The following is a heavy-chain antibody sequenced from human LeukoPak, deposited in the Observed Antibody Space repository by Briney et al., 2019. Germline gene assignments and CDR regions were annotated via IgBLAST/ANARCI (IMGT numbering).Heavy chain of an antibody. V-gene: IGHV4-39*01. CDR1: GGSISSSIYS. CDR3: ARRVSTYSSSWRSSPGWYFDL. CDR2: IYYSGST. J-gene: IGHJ2*01. D-gene: IGHD6-13*01. Sequence: PSETLSLTCTVSGGSISSSIYSWGWIRQPPGKGLEWIGSIYYSGSTYYNPSLKSRVTISVDTSKNQFSLKLSSVTAADTAVYYCARRVSTYSSSWRSSPGWYFDLWGRGTLVTVSS.